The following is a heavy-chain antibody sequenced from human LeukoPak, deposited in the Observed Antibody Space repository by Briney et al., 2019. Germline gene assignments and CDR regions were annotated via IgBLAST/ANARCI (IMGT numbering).Heavy chain of an antibody. Sequence: PGGSLRLSCAASGFTFSDYYMSWIRQAPGKGLEWVSYISSSGSTIYYADSVKGRFTISRDNAKNSLYLQMNSLRAEDTAVYYCAREGRYCSGGSCYRPRYYGMDVWGQGTTVTVSS. J-gene: IGHJ6*02. V-gene: IGHV3-11*04. CDR1: GFTFSDYY. D-gene: IGHD2-15*01. CDR2: ISSSGSTI. CDR3: AREGRYCSGGSCYRPRYYGMDV.